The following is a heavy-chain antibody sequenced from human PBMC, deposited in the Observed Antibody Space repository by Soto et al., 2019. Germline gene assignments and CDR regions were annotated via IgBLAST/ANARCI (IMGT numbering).Heavy chain of an antibody. J-gene: IGHJ6*02. CDR1: ILSFDIYA. Sequence: EVQLLESGGGLVQPEGSLRLSCAASILSFDIYAMIWVRQAPGKGLEWVSATTGSGGTAYYAGSVKGRFTISRDNSKNTLYLQMDSLRAEDTAVYYCAKHSGYDHYYGMDVWGQGTTVTVSS. D-gene: IGHD5-12*01. CDR2: TTGSGGTA. V-gene: IGHV3-23*01. CDR3: AKHSGYDHYYGMDV.